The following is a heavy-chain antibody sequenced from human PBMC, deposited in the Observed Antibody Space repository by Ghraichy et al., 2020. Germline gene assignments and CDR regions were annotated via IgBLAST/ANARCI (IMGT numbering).Heavy chain of an antibody. CDR1: GGSISSSSYY. J-gene: IGHJ4*02. D-gene: IGHD2-15*01. Sequence: SETLSLTCTVSGGSISSSSYYWGWIRQPPGKGLEWIGSIYYSGSTYYNPSLKSRVTISVDTSKNQFSLKLSSVTAADTAVYYCARDAALRSIPDYWGQGTLVTVSS. CDR2: IYYSGST. CDR3: ARDAALRSIPDY. V-gene: IGHV4-39*07.